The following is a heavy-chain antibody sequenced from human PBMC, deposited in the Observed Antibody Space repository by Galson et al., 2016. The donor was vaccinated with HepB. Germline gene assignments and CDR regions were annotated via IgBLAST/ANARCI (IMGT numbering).Heavy chain of an antibody. CDR1: GFPLSTSGMC. V-gene: IGHV2-70*01. Sequence: PALVKPTQTLTLTCTFSGFPLSTSGMCVSWIRQPPGKALEWLALIDWADDKYYSTSLKTRLTISKDTAKNQVVLTMTNMDPVDTATYYCARNEATNHYYGMDVWGQGTTVTVSS. CDR2: IDWADDK. D-gene: IGHD5-12*01. J-gene: IGHJ6*02. CDR3: ARNEATNHYYGMDV.